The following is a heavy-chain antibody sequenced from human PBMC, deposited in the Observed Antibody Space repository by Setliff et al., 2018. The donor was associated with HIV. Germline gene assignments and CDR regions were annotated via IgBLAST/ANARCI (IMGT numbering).Heavy chain of an antibody. CDR2: IKEDGSGK. CDR1: GFTFSNAW. J-gene: IGHJ4*02. V-gene: IGHV3-7*01. CDR3: AGVPTGTTSAFDY. Sequence: PGGSLRLSCAASGFTFSNAWMTWVRQAPGKGLEWVANIKEDGSGKYYVDSVKGRFTISRDNAQNTLYLQMNSLRGEDTAVYYCAGVPTGTTSAFDYWGQGTLVTVSS. D-gene: IGHD1-7*01.